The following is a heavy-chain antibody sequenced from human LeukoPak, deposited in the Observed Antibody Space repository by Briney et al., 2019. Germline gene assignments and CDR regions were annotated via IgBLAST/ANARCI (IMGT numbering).Heavy chain of an antibody. Sequence: ASVKVSCKASGYTFTSYYMHWVRQAPGQGLEWMGIINPSGGSTSYAQKFQGRVTMTRDMSTSTVYMELSSLRSEDTAVYYCAGAAYSSHDAFDIWGQGTMVTVSS. D-gene: IGHD6-13*01. V-gene: IGHV1-46*01. J-gene: IGHJ3*02. CDR3: AGAAYSSHDAFDI. CDR2: INPSGGST. CDR1: GYTFTSYY.